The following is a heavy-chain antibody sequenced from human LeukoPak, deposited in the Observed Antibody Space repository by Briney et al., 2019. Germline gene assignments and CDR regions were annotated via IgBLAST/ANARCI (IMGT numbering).Heavy chain of an antibody. CDR2: IYYSGST. D-gene: IGHD1-26*01. V-gene: IGHV4-59*12. CDR3: ARDPHSGSYYRAFDI. CDR1: GGSISSYY. J-gene: IGHJ3*02. Sequence: SETLSLTCAVSGGSISSYYWSWIRQPPGKGLEWIGYIYYSGSTYYNPSLKSRVTISVDTSKNQFSLKLSSVTAADTAVYYCARDPHSGSYYRAFDIWGQGTMVTVSS.